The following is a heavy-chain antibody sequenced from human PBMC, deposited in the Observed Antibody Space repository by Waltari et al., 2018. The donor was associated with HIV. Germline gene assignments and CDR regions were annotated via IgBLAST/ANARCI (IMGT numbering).Heavy chain of an antibody. V-gene: IGHV4-30-4*08. D-gene: IGHD3-9*01. CDR2: IYYTGST. Sequence: QVQLQESGPGVVKPSQTLSLPCTVSGGSINRGDYYWTWLSQPPGKGPEWIGYIYYTGSTYYSPSLKGRITILVDRSKNQFSLNLTSVTATDTAVYYCARGRPQDILTGYSNWFDPWGQGTLVTVSS. CDR3: ARGRPQDILTGYSNWFDP. J-gene: IGHJ5*02. CDR1: GGSINRGDYY.